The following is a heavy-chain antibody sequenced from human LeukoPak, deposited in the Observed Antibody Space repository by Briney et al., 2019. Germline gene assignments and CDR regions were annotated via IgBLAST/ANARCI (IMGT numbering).Heavy chain of an antibody. CDR3: ARGGYSYRWVAFDI. V-gene: IGHV1-18*01. CDR1: GYTFNSYG. CDR2: VSTYNGNT. J-gene: IGHJ3*02. D-gene: IGHD5-18*01. Sequence: ASVKVSCKASGYTFNSYGITWVRQAPGQGLEWMGWVSTYNGNTNYAQKLQVRVTMTTDTSTSTANMELRSLTSDDTAVYYCARGGYSYRWVAFDIWGQGTMVTVSS.